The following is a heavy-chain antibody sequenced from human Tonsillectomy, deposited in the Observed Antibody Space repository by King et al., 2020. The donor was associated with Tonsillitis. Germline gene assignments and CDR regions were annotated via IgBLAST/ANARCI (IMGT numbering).Heavy chain of an antibody. V-gene: IGHV4-38-2*02. CDR2: IYHSGST. J-gene: IGHJ3*01. CDR1: GYSISSXYY. Sequence: VQLQESGPGLVKPSETLSLTCTVSGYSISSXYYWGWIRQPPGKGLEWIGSIYHSGSTYYNPSLKSRVTISVETSKNQFSLKLSSVTAADTAVYYCAXXXXXXXEXXDAXXXXXXXXXXXVS. CDR3: AXXXXXXXEXXDAXXX. D-gene: IGHD3-10*01.